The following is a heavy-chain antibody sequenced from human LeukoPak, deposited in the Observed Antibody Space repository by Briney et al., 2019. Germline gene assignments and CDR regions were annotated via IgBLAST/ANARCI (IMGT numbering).Heavy chain of an antibody. Sequence: GASVKVSCKASGYTFTSYAMHWVRQAPGQRLEWMGWINAGNGNTKYSQKFQGRVTITRDTSASTAYMELSSLRSEDTAMYYCARVWYSSGYWHWFDPWGQGTLVTVSS. CDR2: INAGNGNT. J-gene: IGHJ5*02. CDR1: GYTFTSYA. V-gene: IGHV1-3*01. CDR3: ARVWYSSGYWHWFDP. D-gene: IGHD3-22*01.